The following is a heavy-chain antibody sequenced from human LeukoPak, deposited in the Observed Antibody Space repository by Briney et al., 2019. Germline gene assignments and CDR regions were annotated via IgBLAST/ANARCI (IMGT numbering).Heavy chain of an antibody. J-gene: IGHJ4*02. CDR2: ISHDGENK. CDR1: GFTINKYG. D-gene: IGHD6-19*01. Sequence: GGSLRLSCAASGFTINKYGIHWVRQAPGKGLEWVALISHDGENKFHADSVKGRFTISRDNAKNSLYLQMNSLRAEDTAVYYCARAPKSSGWFWDYWGQGTLVTVSS. V-gene: IGHV3-33*01. CDR3: ARAPKSSGWFWDY.